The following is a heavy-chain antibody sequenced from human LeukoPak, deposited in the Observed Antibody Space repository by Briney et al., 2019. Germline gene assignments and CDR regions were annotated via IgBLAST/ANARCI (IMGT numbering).Heavy chain of an antibody. CDR3: ARVGRYDYVWGSYRGLDAFDI. CDR2: IYYSGST. J-gene: IGHJ3*02. V-gene: IGHV4-59*01. Sequence: SETLSLTCTVSGGSISSYYWSWIRQPPGKGLEWIGYIYYSGSTNYNPSLKGRVTISVDTSKNQFSLKLSSVTAADTAVYYCARVGRYDYVWGSYRGLDAFDIWGQGTMVTVSS. CDR1: GGSISSYY. D-gene: IGHD3-16*02.